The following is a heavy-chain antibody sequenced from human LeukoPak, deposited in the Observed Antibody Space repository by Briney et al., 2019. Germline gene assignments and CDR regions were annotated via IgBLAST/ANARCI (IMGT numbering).Heavy chain of an antibody. CDR1: GGSISSSSYY. J-gene: IGHJ4*02. D-gene: IGHD4-17*01. V-gene: IGHV4-39*07. CDR3: ASWDQYGDSNYFDY. CDR2: IYYSGST. Sequence: SETLSLTFTVSGGSISSSSYYWGWIRQPPGKGLEWIGSIYYSGSTYYNPSLKSRVTISVDTSKNQFSLKLSSVTAADTAVYYCASWDQYGDSNYFDYWGQGTLVTVSS.